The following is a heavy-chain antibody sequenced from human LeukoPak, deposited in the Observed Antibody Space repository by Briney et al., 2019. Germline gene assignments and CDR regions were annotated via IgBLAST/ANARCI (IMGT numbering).Heavy chain of an antibody. V-gene: IGHV3-48*03. Sequence: PGGSLRLSCAASGFTFSSYEMNWVRQAPGKGLEWVSYISSSGSTIYYADSVKGRFTISRDNAKNSLYLQMNSLRAEDTAVYYCARDPHYGDYTRGFDIWGQGTMVTVSS. J-gene: IGHJ3*02. CDR1: GFTFSSYE. D-gene: IGHD4-17*01. CDR3: ARDPHYGDYTRGFDI. CDR2: ISSSGSTI.